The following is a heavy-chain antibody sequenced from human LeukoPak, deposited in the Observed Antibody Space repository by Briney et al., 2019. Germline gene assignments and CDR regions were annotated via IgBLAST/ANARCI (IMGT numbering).Heavy chain of an antibody. CDR1: GFTFSGYG. D-gene: IGHD3-10*01. V-gene: IGHV3-33*06. CDR2: IWYDGSNK. CDR3: AKDRRGSQIDY. J-gene: IGHJ4*02. Sequence: GGSLRLSCAASGFTFSGYGMHWVRQAPGKGLEWVAVIWYDGSNKYYADSVKGRFTISRDNSKNTLYLQMNSLRAEDTAVYYCAKDRRGSQIDYWGQGTLVTVSS.